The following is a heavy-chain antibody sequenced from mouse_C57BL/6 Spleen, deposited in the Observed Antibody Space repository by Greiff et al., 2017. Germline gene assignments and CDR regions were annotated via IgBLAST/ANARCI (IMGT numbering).Heavy chain of an antibody. CDR1: GYTFTSYW. D-gene: IGHD1-1*02. V-gene: IGHV1-61*01. J-gene: IGHJ4*01. CDR3: ARGGGNYADYYAMDY. Sequence: VQLQQPGAELVRPGSSVKLSCKASGYTFTSYWMDWVKQRPGQGLEWIGNIYPSDSETHYNQKFKDKATLTVDKSSSTAYMQLSSLTSEDSAVYYCARGGGNYADYYAMDYWGQGTSVTVSS. CDR2: IYPSDSET.